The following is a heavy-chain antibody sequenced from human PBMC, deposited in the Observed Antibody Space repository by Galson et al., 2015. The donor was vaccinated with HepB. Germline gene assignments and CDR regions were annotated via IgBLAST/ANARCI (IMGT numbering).Heavy chain of an antibody. J-gene: IGHJ3*02. D-gene: IGHD6-25*01. V-gene: IGHV3-23*01. CDR1: GFTFSSYA. CDR3: ARGSAAWGISAFDI. CDR2: ITGSGGST. Sequence: SLRLSCATSGFTFSSYAMSWVRQAPGKGLEWVSGITGSGGSTYYADSVKGRFTISRDNSKNTLYLQMNSLRADDTAVYYCARGSAAWGISAFDIWGQGTMVTVSS.